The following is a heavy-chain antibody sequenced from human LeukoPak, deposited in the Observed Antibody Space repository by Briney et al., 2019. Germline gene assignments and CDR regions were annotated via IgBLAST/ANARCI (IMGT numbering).Heavy chain of an antibody. J-gene: IGHJ2*01. D-gene: IGHD3-3*01. CDR2: IKQDGSEK. Sequence: GGSLRLSCAASGFTVSSNYMSWVRQAPGKGLEWVANIKQDGSEKNYVDSVEGRFAISRDNAKNSLYLQMNSLRVEDTAVFYCASGDNFDLWGRGTLVTVSS. CDR1: GFTVSSNY. V-gene: IGHV3-7*01. CDR3: ASGDNFDL.